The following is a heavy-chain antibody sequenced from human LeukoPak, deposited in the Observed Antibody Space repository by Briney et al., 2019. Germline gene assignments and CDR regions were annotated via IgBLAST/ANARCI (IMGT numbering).Heavy chain of an antibody. V-gene: IGHV1-18*01. D-gene: IGHD1-26*01. CDR3: ARGGGGSWVYYYYYMDV. Sequence: ASVRVPCKASGYTFTNYGINWVRQAPGQGLEWMGWISAYNGNTNYAQKLQGRVTMTTDTSTSTAYMELSSLRSEDTAVYYCARGGGGSWVYYYYYMDVWGKGTTVTVSS. J-gene: IGHJ6*03. CDR2: ISAYNGNT. CDR1: GYTFTNYG.